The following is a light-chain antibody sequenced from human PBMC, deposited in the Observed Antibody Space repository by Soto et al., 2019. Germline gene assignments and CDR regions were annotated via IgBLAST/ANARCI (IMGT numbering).Light chain of an antibody. V-gene: IGKV3-15*01. CDR3: QQYTTWPRT. CDR2: GAS. CDR1: QSVGSSY. J-gene: IGKJ1*01. Sequence: RQSACTLCLAPGERVALACGGSQSVGSSYFAWYQQKPGQAPRLVIYGASSRATGIPARFSGSGYGTEFTLPITRLQSEDFAVYYCQQYTTWPRTFGQGTKVDIK.